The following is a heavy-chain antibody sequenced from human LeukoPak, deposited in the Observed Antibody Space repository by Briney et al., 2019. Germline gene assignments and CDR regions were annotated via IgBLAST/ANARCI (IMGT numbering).Heavy chain of an antibody. CDR3: ARVGKYSRRGSPGPFDY. Sequence: PGGSLRLPCAASGSTVSSNYMSWVRQAPGKGLEWVSVIYSGGSTYYADSVKGRFTISRDNSKNTLYLQMHSLRAEDTAVYYCARVGKYSRRGSPGPFDYWGQGTLVTVSS. J-gene: IGHJ4*02. V-gene: IGHV3-66*01. CDR1: GSTVSSNY. D-gene: IGHD5-18*01. CDR2: IYSGGST.